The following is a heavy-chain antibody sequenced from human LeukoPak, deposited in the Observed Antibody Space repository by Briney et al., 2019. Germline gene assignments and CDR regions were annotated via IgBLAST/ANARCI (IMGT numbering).Heavy chain of an antibody. CDR1: GGSISSSSYY. CDR3: ASSRVFSLWSGYKAYYYYYGMDV. J-gene: IGHJ6*02. Sequence: SETLSLTCTVSGGSISSSSYYWGWIRQPPGKGLEWIGSIYYSGSTYYHPSLKSRVTISVDTSKNQFSLKLSSVTAADTAVYYCASSRVFSLWSGYKAYYYYYGMDVWGQGTTVTVSS. CDR2: IYYSGST. D-gene: IGHD3-3*01. V-gene: IGHV4-39*01.